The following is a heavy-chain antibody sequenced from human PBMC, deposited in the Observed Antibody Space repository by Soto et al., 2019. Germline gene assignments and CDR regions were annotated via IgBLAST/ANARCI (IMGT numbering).Heavy chain of an antibody. Sequence: EVQLVESGGGLVQPGGSLRLSCAASGSTFSSYSINWVRQAPGKGLEWFSYITSDSSTISYADSVKGRFTVSRDNAKNSLYLQMNSLRDEDTAVYYCARVGRGVYGMDVWGQGTSVTVSS. D-gene: IGHD2-8*01. V-gene: IGHV3-48*02. CDR1: GSTFSSYS. CDR3: ARVGRGVYGMDV. J-gene: IGHJ6*02. CDR2: ITSDSSTI.